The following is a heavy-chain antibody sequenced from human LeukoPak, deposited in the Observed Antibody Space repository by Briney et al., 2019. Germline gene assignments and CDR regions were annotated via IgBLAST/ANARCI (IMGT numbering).Heavy chain of an antibody. CDR2: ISSSSSYI. D-gene: IGHD3-22*01. V-gene: IGHV3-21*01. CDR1: GFTFSSYS. CDR3: ARSITMIVVVTGMDV. Sequence: GGSLRLSCAASGFTFSSYSMNWVRQAPGKGLEWVSSISSSSSYIYYANSVKGRFTISRDNAKNSLYLQMNSLRAEDTAVYYCARSITMIVVVTGMDVWGQGTTVTVSS. J-gene: IGHJ6*02.